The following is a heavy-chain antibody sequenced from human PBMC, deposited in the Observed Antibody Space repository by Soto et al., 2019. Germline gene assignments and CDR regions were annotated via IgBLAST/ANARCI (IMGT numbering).Heavy chain of an antibody. V-gene: IGHV1-69*04. Sequence: SVKVSCKASGGTFSSSTISWVRQAPGQGLEWMGRIIPILGIANYAQKFQGRVTITADKSTSTAYMELSSLRSEDTAVYYCARDLADRDLRDYWGQGTLVTVSS. CDR3: ARDLADRDLRDY. CDR2: IIPILGIA. CDR1: GGTFSSST. J-gene: IGHJ4*02. D-gene: IGHD3-3*02.